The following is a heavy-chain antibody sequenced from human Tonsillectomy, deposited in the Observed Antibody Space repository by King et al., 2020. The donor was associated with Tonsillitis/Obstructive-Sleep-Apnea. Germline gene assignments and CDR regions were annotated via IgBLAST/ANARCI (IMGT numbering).Heavy chain of an antibody. CDR2: INPSGGST. CDR1: GYTFTSYY. J-gene: IGHJ6*03. D-gene: IGHD5-18*01. V-gene: IGHV1-46*01. CDR3: ARDPLPSDTAMDLCYYYYYMDV. Sequence: VQLVESGAEVKKPGASVKVSCKASGYTFTSYYMHWVRQAPGQGLELMGIINPSGGSTSYAQKFQGRVTMTRDTSTSTVYMELSSLRSEDTAVYYWARDPLPSDTAMDLCYYYYYMDVWGKGTTVTVSS.